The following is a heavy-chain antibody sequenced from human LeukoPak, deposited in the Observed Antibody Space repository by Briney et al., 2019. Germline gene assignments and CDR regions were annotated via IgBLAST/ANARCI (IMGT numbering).Heavy chain of an antibody. J-gene: IGHJ5*02. CDR3: ARMAEYCSSSGFIGWFDP. CDR2: IYHSGST. Sequence: SGTLSLTCTVSGYSISSGYYWGWIRQPPGKGLEWIGSIYHSGSTYYNPSLKSRVTISVDTSKNQFSLKLSSVTAADTAVYYCARMAEYCSSSGFIGWFDPWGQGTLVTVSS. D-gene: IGHD6-6*01. CDR1: GYSISSGYY. V-gene: IGHV4-38-2*02.